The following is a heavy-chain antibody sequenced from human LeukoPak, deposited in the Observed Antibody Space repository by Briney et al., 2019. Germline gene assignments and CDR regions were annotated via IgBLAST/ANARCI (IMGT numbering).Heavy chain of an antibody. J-gene: IGHJ4*02. CDR2: ISGSGGST. V-gene: IGHV3-23*01. CDR1: GFTFSSYA. D-gene: IGHD6-13*01. CDR3: AKGSIAAAGRGGYFDY. Sequence: GGSLRLSCAASGFTFSSYAMSWVRQAPGKGLEWVSAISGSGGSTYYADSVKGRFTISRDNSKNTLYLQMNSLRAEDTAVYYCAKGSIAAAGRGGYFDYWGQGTLVTVSS.